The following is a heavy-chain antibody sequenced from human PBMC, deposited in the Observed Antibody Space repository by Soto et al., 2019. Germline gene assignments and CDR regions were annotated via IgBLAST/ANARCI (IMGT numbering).Heavy chain of an antibody. CDR3: ARQGRIVGGYVDS. CDR1: GGSISSYY. J-gene: IGHJ4*02. V-gene: IGHV4-59*08. CDR2: IHYSGST. Sequence: QVQLQESGPGLVKPSETLSLTCTVSGGSISSYYWSWIRQPPGKGLEWIGYIHYSGSTNYNPSLKSRVAITVDTSKNQFSHKPSSVTAADTAVYCCARQGRIVGGYVDSWGQGTLDTVSS. D-gene: IGHD2-15*01.